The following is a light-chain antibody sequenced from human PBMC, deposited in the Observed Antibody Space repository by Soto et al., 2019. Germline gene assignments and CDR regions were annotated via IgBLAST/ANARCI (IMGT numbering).Light chain of an antibody. V-gene: IGKV3-20*01. J-gene: IGKJ4*01. Sequence: EIVLTQSPGTLSLSPGERATLSCRASQSVSSSYLAWYQQKPGQAPRLPIYGASSRATSIPDRFSGSGSGTDFTLTISRLEPEDFAFYYCQQYGSSPLTFGGGTKVDIK. CDR3: QQYGSSPLT. CDR2: GAS. CDR1: QSVSSSY.